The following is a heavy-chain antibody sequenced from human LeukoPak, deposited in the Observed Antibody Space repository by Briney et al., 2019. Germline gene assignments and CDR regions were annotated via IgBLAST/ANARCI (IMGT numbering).Heavy chain of an antibody. Sequence: GGSLRLSCAASGFTFTNYWMHWVRQAPGKGLVWVSRIDIDGTGTSYADSVKGRFTISRDNAKNTVSLQMNSLKAEDTAVYYCARDPGGGYSYGWAIDYYYYMDVWGKGTTVTVSS. CDR3: ARDPGGGYSYGWAIDYYYYMDV. D-gene: IGHD5-18*01. V-gene: IGHV3-74*01. CDR2: IDIDGTGT. CDR1: GFTFTNYW. J-gene: IGHJ6*03.